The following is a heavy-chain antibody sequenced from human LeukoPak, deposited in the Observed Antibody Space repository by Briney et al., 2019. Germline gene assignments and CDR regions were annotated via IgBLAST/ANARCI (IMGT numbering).Heavy chain of an antibody. D-gene: IGHD3-22*01. J-gene: IGHJ4*02. CDR3: ARSWTYYHSSGYHHNFDY. CDR1: GFSLNNARVG. V-gene: IGHV2-26*01. Sequence: GPVLVKPTETLTLTCIVSGFSLNNARVGVSWIRQPPGRALEWLAHIFSSDEKAYNTSLKSRLTISKDTSKSQVVLTMTNMGPVDTATYYCARSWTYYHSSGYHHNFDYWGQGTLVTVSS. CDR2: IFSSDEK.